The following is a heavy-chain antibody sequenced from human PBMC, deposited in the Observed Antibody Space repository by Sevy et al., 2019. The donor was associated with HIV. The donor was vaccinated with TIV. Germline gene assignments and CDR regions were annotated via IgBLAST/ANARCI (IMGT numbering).Heavy chain of an antibody. CDR3: AKDHALTTLWVNNWFES. CDR1: GFTYSSNG. CDR2: ITYDGSNQ. V-gene: IGHV3-30*18. Sequence: GGSLRLSCAASGFTYSSNGMHWVRQAPGKGLEWVAVITYDGSNQYYTDSVKGRFTISRDDSKNTLYLQMNSLRAEDTAVYYCAKDHALTTLWVNNWFESWGQGTLVTVSS. J-gene: IGHJ5*01. D-gene: IGHD4-17*01.